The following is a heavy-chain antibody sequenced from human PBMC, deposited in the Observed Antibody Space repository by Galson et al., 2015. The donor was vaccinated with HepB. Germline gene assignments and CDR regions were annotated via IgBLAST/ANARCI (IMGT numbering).Heavy chain of an antibody. CDR3: ARNGSPENKSWDWYFDL. Sequence: SLRLSCAASGFTVSSNYMSWVRQAPGKGLEWVSVIYSGGSTYYADSVKGRFTISRDNSKNTLYLQMNSLRAEDTAVYYCARNGSPENKSWDWYFDLWGRGTLVTVSS. D-gene: IGHD1-14*01. J-gene: IGHJ2*01. CDR2: IYSGGST. CDR1: GFTVSSNY. V-gene: IGHV3-53*01.